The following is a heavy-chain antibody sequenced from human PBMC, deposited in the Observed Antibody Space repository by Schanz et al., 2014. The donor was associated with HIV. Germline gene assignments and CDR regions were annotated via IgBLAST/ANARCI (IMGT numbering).Heavy chain of an antibody. CDR1: GFTISRYW. CDR3: ARDGGEV. Sequence: EVQLVESGGGLVQPGGSLRLSCAASGFTISRYWMTWVRQAPGKGLEWVANIKEDGSEKYHADSVKGRFTISRDNAKNSLFLQMESLRAEDTAVYYCARDGGEVWGQGTTVTVSS. V-gene: IGHV3-7*03. J-gene: IGHJ6*02. D-gene: IGHD3-16*01. CDR2: IKEDGSEK.